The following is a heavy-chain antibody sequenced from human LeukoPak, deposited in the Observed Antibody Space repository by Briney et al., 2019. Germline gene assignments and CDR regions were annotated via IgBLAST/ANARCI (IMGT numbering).Heavy chain of an antibody. D-gene: IGHD3-16*02. J-gene: IGHJ4*02. Sequence: GGSLRLSCAASGFTFSSYGMHWVRQAPGKGLEWVAFIRYDGSNKYYADSVKGRSTISRDNSKNTLYLQMNSLRAEDTAVYYCAKDYDYVWGSYRSYYFDYWGQGTLVTVSS. V-gene: IGHV3-30*02. CDR1: GFTFSSYG. CDR2: IRYDGSNK. CDR3: AKDYDYVWGSYRSYYFDY.